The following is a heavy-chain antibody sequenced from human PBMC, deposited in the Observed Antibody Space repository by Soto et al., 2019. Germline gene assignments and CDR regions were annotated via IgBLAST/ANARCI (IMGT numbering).Heavy chain of an antibody. D-gene: IGHD5-12*01. CDR3: ARERGEWLRHDYYYYGMDV. Sequence: ASVKVSCKASGYTFTSCYIHWVRQAPGQGLEWMGIINPSGGSTSYAQKFQGRVTMTRDTSTSTVYMELSSLRSEDTAVYYCARERGEWLRHDYYYYGMDVWGQGTTVTVSS. J-gene: IGHJ6*02. CDR2: INPSGGST. CDR1: GYTFTSCY. V-gene: IGHV1-46*01.